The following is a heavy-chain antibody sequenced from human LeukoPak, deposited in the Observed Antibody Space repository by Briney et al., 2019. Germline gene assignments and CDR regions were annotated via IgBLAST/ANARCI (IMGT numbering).Heavy chain of an antibody. CDR2: RNPNSGNT. J-gene: IGHJ5*02. V-gene: IGHV1-8*01. CDR3: ASLFCSSTSCSYNWFDP. D-gene: IGHD2-2*01. CDR1: GYTFTSYD. Sequence: ASVKVSCKASGYTFTSYDINWVRQATGQGLEWMGWRNPNSGNTGYAQKFQGRVTMTRNTSISTAYMELSSLRSEDTAVYYCASLFCSSTSCSYNWFDPWGQGTLVTVSS.